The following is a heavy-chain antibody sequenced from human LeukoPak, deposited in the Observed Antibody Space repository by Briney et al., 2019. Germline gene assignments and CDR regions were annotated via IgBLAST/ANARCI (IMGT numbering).Heavy chain of an antibody. V-gene: IGHV3-64D*06. D-gene: IGHD6-19*01. CDR2: ISSNGGST. CDR1: GFTFSSYA. J-gene: IGHJ4*02. CDR3: VKDREQWLVRHYFDY. Sequence: GGSLRLSCSASGFTFSSYAMHWVRQAPGKGLEYVSAISSNGGSTYYADSVKGRITISRDNSKNTLYLQMSSLRAEDTAVYYCVKDREQWLVRHYFDYWGQGTLVTVSS.